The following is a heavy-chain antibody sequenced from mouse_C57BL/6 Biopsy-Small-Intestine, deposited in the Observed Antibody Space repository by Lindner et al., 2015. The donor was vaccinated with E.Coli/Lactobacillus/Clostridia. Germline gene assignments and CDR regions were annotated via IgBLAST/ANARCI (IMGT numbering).Heavy chain of an antibody. D-gene: IGHD1-1*01. V-gene: IGHV1-7*01. CDR1: GYTFTSYW. CDR3: ARGYGSSSAWFAY. CDR2: INPSSAYT. J-gene: IGHJ3*01. Sequence: VQLQESGAELAKPGASVKLSCKASGYTFTSYWMHWVKQRPGQGLEWIGYINPSSAYTKYNQKFKDKATLTADKSSSTAYMQLSSLTYEDSAVYYCARGYGSSSAWFAYWGQGTLVTVSA.